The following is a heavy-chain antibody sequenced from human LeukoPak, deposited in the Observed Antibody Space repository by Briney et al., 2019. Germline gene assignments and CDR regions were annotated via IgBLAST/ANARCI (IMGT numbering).Heavy chain of an antibody. J-gene: IGHJ4*02. CDR3: VKDRRRYCSGGSCLLDY. V-gene: IGHV3-64D*06. CDR1: GFTFSTFS. CDR2: ISSNGGST. Sequence: GGSLRLSCAASGFTFSTFSMNWVRQTPGKGLEYVSAISSNGGSTYYADSVKGRFTISRDNSKNTLYLQVSSLRAEDTAVYYCVKDRRRYCSGGSCLLDYWGQGTLVTVSS. D-gene: IGHD2-15*01.